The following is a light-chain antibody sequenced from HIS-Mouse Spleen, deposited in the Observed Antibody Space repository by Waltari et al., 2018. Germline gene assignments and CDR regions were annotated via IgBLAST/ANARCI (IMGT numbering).Light chain of an antibody. CDR3: QQFNSYGFT. Sequence: AIQLTQSPSSLSASVGDRDTITCRASQGISSALAWYQQKPGKAPKLLIYDASSLESGVPSRFSGSGSGTDFTLTISSLQPEDFATYYCQQFNSYGFTFGPGTKVDIK. CDR1: QGISSA. CDR2: DAS. J-gene: IGKJ3*01. V-gene: IGKV1-13*02.